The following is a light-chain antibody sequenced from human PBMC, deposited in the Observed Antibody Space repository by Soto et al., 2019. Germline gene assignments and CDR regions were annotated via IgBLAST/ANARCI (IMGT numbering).Light chain of an antibody. J-gene: IGLJ2*01. CDR3: SSYTSSNTVV. CDR2: EVS. CDR1: ISDVGGYNY. V-gene: IGLV2-14*01. Sequence: QSVLTQPASVAGSTGQSITIACAATISDVGGYNYVSWYQHHPAKAPKLMIYEVSNRPSGISNRFSGSKSGNTASLTISGLQAEDEADYSCSSYTSSNTVVFGGGTKLTVL.